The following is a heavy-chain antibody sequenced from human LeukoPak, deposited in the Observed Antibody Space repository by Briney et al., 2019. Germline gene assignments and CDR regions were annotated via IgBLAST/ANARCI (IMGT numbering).Heavy chain of an antibody. CDR3: ARLTTIFGVVITNWFDP. J-gene: IGHJ5*02. D-gene: IGHD3-3*01. CDR2: IYPGDSDT. Sequence: RESLKISTKASGYSFTYYWIGCVRQMPGKGLEWMGIIYPGDSDTRYSPSFQGQVTISADKSISTAYLQWSSLRASDTAMYYCARLTTIFGVVITNWFDPWGQGTLVTVSS. V-gene: IGHV5-51*01. CDR1: GYSFTYYW.